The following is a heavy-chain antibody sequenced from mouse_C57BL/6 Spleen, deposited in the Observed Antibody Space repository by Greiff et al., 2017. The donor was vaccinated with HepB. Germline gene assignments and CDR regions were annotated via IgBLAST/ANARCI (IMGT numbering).Heavy chain of an antibody. V-gene: IGHV1-50*01. CDR1: GYTFTSYW. D-gene: IGHD3-2*02. CDR3: ARMAQATDY. Sequence: QVQLKQPGAELVKPGASVKLSCKASGYTFTSYWMQWVKQRPGQGLEWIGEIDPSDSYTNYNQKFKGKATLTVDTSSSTAYMQLSSLTSEDSAVYYCARMAQATDYWGQGTTLTVSS. J-gene: IGHJ2*01. CDR2: IDPSDSYT.